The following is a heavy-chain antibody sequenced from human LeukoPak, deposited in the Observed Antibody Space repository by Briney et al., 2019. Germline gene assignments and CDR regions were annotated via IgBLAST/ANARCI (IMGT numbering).Heavy chain of an antibody. D-gene: IGHD6-13*01. CDR3: AKDSGRTWYGGWFDP. CDR1: GFIFTTYG. CDR2: IRFDGSNK. V-gene: IGHV3-30*02. J-gene: IGHJ5*02. Sequence: GGSLRLSCAASGFIFTTYGMHWVRQAPGKGLEWVAFIRFDGSNKYYAESVKGRFTISRDNSKNTIYLQMNSLRVEDTAVFYCAKDSGRTWYGGWFDPWGQGTLVTVSS.